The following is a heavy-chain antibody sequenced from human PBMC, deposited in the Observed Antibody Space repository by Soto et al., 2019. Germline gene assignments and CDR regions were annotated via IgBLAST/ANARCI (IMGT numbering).Heavy chain of an antibody. V-gene: IGHV3-23*01. CDR3: AKNSCTSGGSCYATDDAFDI. J-gene: IGHJ3*02. Sequence: EVQLLESGGGLVQPGGSLRLSCAASGFTFSSYDMSWVRQAPGKGLEWVSAISGSGGSTYYADSVKGRFTISRDNSKNTLYMQMNSLRAEDTAVYYCAKNSCTSGGSCYATDDAFDIWGQGTMVTVSS. CDR1: GFTFSSYD. CDR2: ISGSGGST. D-gene: IGHD2-15*01.